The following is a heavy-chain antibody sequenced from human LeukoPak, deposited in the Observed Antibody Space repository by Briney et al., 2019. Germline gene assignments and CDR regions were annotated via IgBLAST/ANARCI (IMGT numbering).Heavy chain of an antibody. CDR3: ASSDNYGGDAFDI. Sequence: SQTLSLTCAISGDIVSSKSAAWNWIRQSPSRGLEWLGRTYYRSKLYNDYAVSVKGRLTINPDTSKNQFSLQLNSVTPEDTAVYYCASSDNYGGDAFDIWGQGTMVIVSS. CDR1: GDIVSSKSAA. V-gene: IGHV6-1*01. J-gene: IGHJ3*02. CDR2: TYYRSKLYN. D-gene: IGHD4/OR15-4a*01.